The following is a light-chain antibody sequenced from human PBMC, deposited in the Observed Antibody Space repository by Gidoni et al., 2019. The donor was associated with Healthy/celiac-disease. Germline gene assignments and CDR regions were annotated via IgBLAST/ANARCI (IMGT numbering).Light chain of an antibody. V-gene: IGKV3D-15*01. CDR3: QQYKNWPSFT. J-gene: IGKJ4*02. CDR2: GAS. CDR1: QPVSSN. Sequence: EIVMTQSPATLSVSPGERATLSCRASQPVSSNLAWYQQKPGQAPRLLIYGASTRATGIPARFSGSGSGTEFTLTISSLQSEDFAVYYCQQYKNWPSFTFGGGTKVEIK.